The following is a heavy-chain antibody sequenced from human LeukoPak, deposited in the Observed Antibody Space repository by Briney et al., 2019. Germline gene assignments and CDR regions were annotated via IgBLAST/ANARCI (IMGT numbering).Heavy chain of an antibody. J-gene: IGHJ6*02. V-gene: IGHV3-23*01. Sequence: GGSLRLSCTASGFTFTNYWMIWVRQAPGKGLEWVSSISAGSEDSYYADSVKGRFTISRVNSKSTLYLQMNSLRADDTAVYYCARTIAQYSNTWLYYYYGLDVWGQGTTVTVSS. CDR1: GFTFTNYW. CDR3: ARTIAQYSNTWLYYYYGLDV. CDR2: ISAGSEDS. D-gene: IGHD1-7*01.